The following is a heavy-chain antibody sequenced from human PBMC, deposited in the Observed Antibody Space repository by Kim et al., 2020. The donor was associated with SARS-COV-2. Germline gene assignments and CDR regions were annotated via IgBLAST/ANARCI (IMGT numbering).Heavy chain of an antibody. CDR1: GFTFTDYY. D-gene: IGHD3-22*01. Sequence: GGSLRLSCAASGFTFTDYYMSWIRQAPGKGLEWVSYISRSSSNTNYADSVRGRFTISRDNAKNSLFLETNSLRAEDTAVYFCARVGFFYDTSGYTFDSWGQGALVTVSS. V-gene: IGHV3-11*06. CDR2: ISRSSSNT. J-gene: IGHJ4*02. CDR3: ARVGFFYDTSGYTFDS.